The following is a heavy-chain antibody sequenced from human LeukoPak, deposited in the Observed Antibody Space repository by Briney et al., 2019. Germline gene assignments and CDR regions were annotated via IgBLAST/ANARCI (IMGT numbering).Heavy chain of an antibody. J-gene: IGHJ5*02. CDR1: GYTFTSYG. D-gene: IGHD2-2*01. Sequence: ASVKVSFKASGYTFTSYGISWVRQAPGQGLEWVGWISAYNGNTNYAQKLQGRVTMTTDTSTSTAYMELRSLRSDDTAVYYCARGDIVVGGHWFDPWGQGTLVTVSS. CDR2: ISAYNGNT. CDR3: ARGDIVVGGHWFDP. V-gene: IGHV1-18*01.